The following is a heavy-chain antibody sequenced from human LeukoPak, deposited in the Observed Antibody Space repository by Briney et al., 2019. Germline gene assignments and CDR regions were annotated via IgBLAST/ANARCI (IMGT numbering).Heavy chain of an antibody. D-gene: IGHD6-13*01. CDR2: IYYSGST. J-gene: IGHJ4*02. CDR3: ARVSRSWRIDY. V-gene: IGHV4-59*08. Sequence: PSETLSLTCTVSGGSISSYYWSWIRQPPGKGLEWIGYIYYSGSTNYNPSLKSRVTISVDTSKNQFSLKLSSVTAADTAVYYCARVSRSWRIDYWGQGTLVTVSS. CDR1: GGSISSYY.